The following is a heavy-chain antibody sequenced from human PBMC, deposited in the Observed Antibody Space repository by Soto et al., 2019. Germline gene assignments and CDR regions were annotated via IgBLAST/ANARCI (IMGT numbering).Heavy chain of an antibody. CDR1: GYSISSGNY. CDR2: LYHIGST. D-gene: IGHD2-2*01. V-gene: IGHV4-38-2*01. Sequence: SETLSLTCAVSGYSISSGNYWAWIRQPPGRGLEWIGSLYHIGSTHYNTSLKSRVTISVDTSKNHFSLELSSVTAAGTAIYYCRSSTSCYDESCVDVWGQGTMGTVS. J-gene: IGHJ6*02. CDR3: RSSTSCYDESCVDV.